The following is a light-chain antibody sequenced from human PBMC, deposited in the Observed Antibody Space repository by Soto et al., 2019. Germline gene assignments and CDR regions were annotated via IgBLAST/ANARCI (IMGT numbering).Light chain of an antibody. CDR2: YAS. CDR3: QQYGSSPPP. CDR1: QSVRSNY. J-gene: IGKJ4*01. Sequence: DIVLTQSPGTLSLSPGERATLSCRASQSVRSNYLAWYQQKPCQAPRFLIYYASSRSTGIPDRFSGSGSGTDFTLTISRREPEDFAVYYCQQYGSSPPPFGGGTKVDIK. V-gene: IGKV3-20*01.